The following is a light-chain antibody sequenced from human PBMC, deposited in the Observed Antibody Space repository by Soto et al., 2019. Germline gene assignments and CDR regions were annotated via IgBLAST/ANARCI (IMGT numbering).Light chain of an antibody. Sequence: SVLTQPASLSGSLGQSITISCTGTSSDVGNFNYVSWYQQHPGKAPKLLIYGVTNRPSGVSNRFSGSKSGNTASLTISGLQAEDEADYYCSSYTISTFTLYLFGTGTKVTVL. CDR1: SSDVGNFNY. V-gene: IGLV2-14*01. CDR3: SSYTISTFTLYL. CDR2: GVT. J-gene: IGLJ1*01.